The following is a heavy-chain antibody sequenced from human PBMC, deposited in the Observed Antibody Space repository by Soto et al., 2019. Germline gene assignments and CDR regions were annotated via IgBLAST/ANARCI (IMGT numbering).Heavy chain of an antibody. D-gene: IGHD4-4*01. CDR2: VIPIFGTP. CDR1: GGTFNSYG. J-gene: IGHJ5*02. CDR3: ASFPDYSNYQGDWFDP. V-gene: IGHV1-69*06. Sequence: QVQLVQSGAEVKKPGSSVKVSCRASGGTFNSYGISWVRQAPGQGLDWMGGVIPIFGTPSYSQKFLGRVTITTDKNTRTVYMALSSLRSEDTAMYYCASFPDYSNYQGDWFDPWGQGTLVTVSS.